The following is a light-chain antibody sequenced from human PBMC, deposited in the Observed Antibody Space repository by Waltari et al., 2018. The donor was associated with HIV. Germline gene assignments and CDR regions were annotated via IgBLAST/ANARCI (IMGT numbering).Light chain of an antibody. J-gene: IGLJ3*02. V-gene: IGLV8-61*01. Sequence: QTVVTQEASFSVSPGETVTLTCGLRSGSVSTRSFANWYQQTPGQPPHTLIYTPNTPSSGVPDRFSGSILGNKAALTISRAQAEDECDYHCALYLGSGIWVFGGGTKLTVL. CDR3: ALYLGSGIWV. CDR2: TPN. CDR1: SGSVSTRSF.